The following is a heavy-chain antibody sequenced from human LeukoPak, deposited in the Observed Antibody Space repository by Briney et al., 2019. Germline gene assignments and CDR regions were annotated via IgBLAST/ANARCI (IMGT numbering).Heavy chain of an antibody. CDR1: GYSFTSYD. CDR2: MNRNSGNT. Sequence: SVKVSCKASGYSFTSYDINWVRQTTGQGLEWMGWMNRNSGNTGYAQKFQGRVTMTRNSSISTAYMELSSVGSEDTAVYYCARPQTRVYSSGWYGAFDIWGQGTMVTVSS. D-gene: IGHD6-19*01. V-gene: IGHV1-8*01. CDR3: ARPQTRVYSSGWYGAFDI. J-gene: IGHJ3*02.